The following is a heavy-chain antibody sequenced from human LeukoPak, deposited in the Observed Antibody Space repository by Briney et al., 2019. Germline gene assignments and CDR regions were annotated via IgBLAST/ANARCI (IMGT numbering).Heavy chain of an antibody. CDR3: TRSHGRIYADFDL. CDR2: IRNKDYSGTT. J-gene: IGHJ4*02. Sequence: GGSLRLSCTTSGFTFDEFGMSWFRQAPGEGLEWVGFIRNKDYSGTTEYAASVRGRFTISRDNSRGIAYLVLNSLKAEDTAVYFCTRSHGRIYADFDLWGQGTLVTVSS. D-gene: IGHD3-3*02. V-gene: IGHV3-49*03. CDR1: GFTFDEFG.